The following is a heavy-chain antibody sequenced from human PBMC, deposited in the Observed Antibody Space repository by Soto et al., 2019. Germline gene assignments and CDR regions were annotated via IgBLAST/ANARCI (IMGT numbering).Heavy chain of an antibody. D-gene: IGHD3-22*01. CDR2: IGGARSTAI. CDR3: ARDFGYDDV. CDR1: GFTFSNYN. V-gene: IGHV3-48*02. J-gene: IGHJ6*02. Sequence: GGSLRLSCAASGFTFSNYNMNWVRQDPGKGLEWVSHIGGARSTAIYYADSVKGRFTISRDNAENSLFLQMNSLRDEDTAVYYCARDFGYDDVWGQGTTVTVSS.